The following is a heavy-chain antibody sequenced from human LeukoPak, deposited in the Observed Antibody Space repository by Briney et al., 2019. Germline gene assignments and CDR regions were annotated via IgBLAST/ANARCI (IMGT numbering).Heavy chain of an antibody. J-gene: IGHJ4*02. CDR2: ISSSSSYI. V-gene: IGHV3-21*01. Sequence: PGGSLRLSCAASGFTFSSYWMSWVRQAPGKGLEWVSSISSSSSYIYYADSVKGRFTISRDNAKNSLYLQMNSLRAEDTAVYYCARGRHIRSYHYFDYWGQGTLLTVSS. D-gene: IGHD1-26*01. CDR3: ARGRHIRSYHYFDY. CDR1: GFTFSSYW.